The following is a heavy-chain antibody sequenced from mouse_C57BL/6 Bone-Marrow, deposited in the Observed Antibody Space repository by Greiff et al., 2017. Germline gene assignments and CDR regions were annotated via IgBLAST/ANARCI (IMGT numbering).Heavy chain of an antibody. CDR1: GFTFSDYY. V-gene: IGHV5-16*01. D-gene: IGHD1-1*01. CDR2: INYDGSST. Sequence: LVESEGGLVQPGSSMKLSCTASGFTFSDYYMAWVRQVPEKGLEWVANINYDGSSTYYLDSLKSRFIISRDNAKNILYLQMSSLKSEDTATYYCARYYYGSRAFFDYWGQGTTLTVSS. J-gene: IGHJ2*01. CDR3: ARYYYGSRAFFDY.